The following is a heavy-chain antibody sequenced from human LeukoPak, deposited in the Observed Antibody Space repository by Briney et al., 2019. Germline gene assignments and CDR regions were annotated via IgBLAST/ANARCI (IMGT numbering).Heavy chain of an antibody. Sequence: GESLKISCKGSGYSFTGYWIGWVHQMPGKGLEWMGIIYPGDSETRYSPSFQGQVTISADKSITTAFLQWNSLKASDTAMYYCARPRIVGAHRGGFDYWGRGTLVTVSS. CDR3: ARPRIVGAHRGGFDY. CDR1: GYSFTGYW. D-gene: IGHD1-26*01. CDR2: IYPGDSET. J-gene: IGHJ4*02. V-gene: IGHV5-51*07.